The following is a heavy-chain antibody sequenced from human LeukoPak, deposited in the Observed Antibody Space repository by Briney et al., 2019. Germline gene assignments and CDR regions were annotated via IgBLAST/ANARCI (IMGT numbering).Heavy chain of an antibody. Sequence: PGGSLRLSCAASGFTFSSYGMHWVRQAPGKGLEWVAFIRYDGSNKYYADSVKGRFTISRDNSKNTLYLQMNNLRVEDTAVYYCVGPDSQFDCWGQGTLVTVSS. J-gene: IGHJ4*02. V-gene: IGHV3-30*02. CDR3: VGPDSQFDC. CDR1: GFTFSSYG. CDR2: IRYDGSNK. D-gene: IGHD3-10*01.